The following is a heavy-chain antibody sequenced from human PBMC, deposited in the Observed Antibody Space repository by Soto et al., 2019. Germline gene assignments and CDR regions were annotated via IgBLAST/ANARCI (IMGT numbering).Heavy chain of an antibody. V-gene: IGHV1-2*02. CDR3: ATKLGATWLTYFDL. D-gene: IGHD3-22*01. Sequence: VQLLQSGAEVRKPGASVKVSCQTSGYKFTDHRIHWVRQAPGQGLEWMGWIAPKNGNTHYVPKFKGRVTMTSDTSTSTAHMELAELTSDDTAVYYCATKLGATWLTYFDLWGRGTLVTVSS. CDR2: IAPKNGNT. J-gene: IGHJ2*01. CDR1: GYKFTDHR.